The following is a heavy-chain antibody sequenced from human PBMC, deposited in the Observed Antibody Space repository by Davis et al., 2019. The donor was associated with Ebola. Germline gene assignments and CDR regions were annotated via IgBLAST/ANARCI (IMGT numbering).Heavy chain of an antibody. CDR2: ISAYNGDT. J-gene: IGHJ4*02. D-gene: IGHD4-17*01. CDR3: ARLPTVITGGDY. Sequence: ASVKVSCKASGYTFTGYYMHWARQAPGQGLEWMGWISAYNGDTNYAQKFQGRVTMTTDTSTSTAYMELRSLRSDDTAMYYCARLPTVITGGDYWGQGTLVIVSS. V-gene: IGHV1-18*04. CDR1: GYTFTGYY.